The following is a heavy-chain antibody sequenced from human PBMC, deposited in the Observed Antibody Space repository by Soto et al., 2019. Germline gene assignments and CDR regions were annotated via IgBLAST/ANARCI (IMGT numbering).Heavy chain of an antibody. Sequence: SETLSLTCAVYGGSFSGYYWSWIRQPPGKGLEWIGEINHSGSTNYNPSLKSRVTISVDTSKNQFSLKLSSVTAADTAVYYCARNKRRQQLVLNWFDPWGQGTLVTVSS. CDR2: INHSGST. J-gene: IGHJ5*02. V-gene: IGHV4-34*01. CDR1: GGSFSGYY. D-gene: IGHD6-13*01. CDR3: ARNKRRQQLVLNWFDP.